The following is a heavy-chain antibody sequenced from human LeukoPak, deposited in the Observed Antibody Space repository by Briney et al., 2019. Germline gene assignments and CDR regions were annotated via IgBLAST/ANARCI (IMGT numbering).Heavy chain of an antibody. J-gene: IGHJ5*02. CDR1: GGTFSSYA. V-gene: IGHV1-69*04. CDR2: IIPILGIA. CDR3: ARESMELSWFDP. Sequence: SVKVSCKASGGTFSSYAISWVRQAPGQGLEWMGRIIPILGIANYAQKFQGRVTITADKSTSTAYTELSSLRSEDTAVYYCARESMELSWFDPWGQGTLVTVSS. D-gene: IGHD4/OR15-4a*01.